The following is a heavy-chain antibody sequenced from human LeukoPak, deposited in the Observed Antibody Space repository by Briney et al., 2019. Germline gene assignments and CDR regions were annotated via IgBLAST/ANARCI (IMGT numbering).Heavy chain of an antibody. CDR3: ARERYSGYLNYYYYYGMDV. D-gene: IGHD5-12*01. CDR2: INPNSGGT. J-gene: IGHJ6*02. Sequence: ASVKVSCKASGYTFTGYYMHWVRQAPGQGLEWMGWINPNSGGTNYAQKFQGRVTMTRDTSISTAYMELSRLRSDDTAVYYCARERYSGYLNYYYYYGMDVWGQGTTVTVSS. V-gene: IGHV1-2*02. CDR1: GYTFTGYY.